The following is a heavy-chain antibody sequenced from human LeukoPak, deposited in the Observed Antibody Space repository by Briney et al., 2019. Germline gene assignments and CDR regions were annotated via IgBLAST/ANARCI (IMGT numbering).Heavy chain of an antibody. CDR3: ARGGRITMVRGVLGDHFYCYYMDV. J-gene: IGHJ6*03. Sequence: ASVKVSCKASGYTFTSYDINWVRQATGQGLEWMGWMNPNSGNTGYAQKFQGRVTMTRNTSISTAYMELSSLRSEDTAVYYCARGGRITMVRGVLGDHFYCYYMDVWGKGTTVTVSS. CDR2: MNPNSGNT. CDR1: GYTFTSYD. D-gene: IGHD3-10*01. V-gene: IGHV1-8*01.